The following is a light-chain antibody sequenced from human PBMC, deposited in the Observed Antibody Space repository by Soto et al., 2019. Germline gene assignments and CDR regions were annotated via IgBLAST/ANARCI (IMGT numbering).Light chain of an antibody. CDR3: QQYNNWYT. CDR1: QSVSSN. Sequence: EIVMTQSPATLSVSPGERAALSCRASQSVSSNLAWYQQKPGQAPRLLIYDASTRATDIPARFCGSGSGTEFTLTISSLQSEDFAFYYCQQYNNWYTFGQGTRLEI. CDR2: DAS. V-gene: IGKV3-15*01. J-gene: IGKJ2*01.